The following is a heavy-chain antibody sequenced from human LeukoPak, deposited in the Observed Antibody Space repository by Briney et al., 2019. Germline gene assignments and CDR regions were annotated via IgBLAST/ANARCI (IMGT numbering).Heavy chain of an antibody. J-gene: IGHJ5*02. V-gene: IGHV4-59*01. CDR2: IYYSGST. D-gene: IGHD2-15*01. Sequence: SETLSLTCTVSGGSISSYYWSWIRQPPGKGLEWIGYIYYSGSTNYNPSLKSRVTISVDPSKNQFSLKLSSVTAADTAVYYCARDSLYCSGGSCSRNWFDPWGQGTLVTVSS. CDR1: GGSISSYY. CDR3: ARDSLYCSGGSCSRNWFDP.